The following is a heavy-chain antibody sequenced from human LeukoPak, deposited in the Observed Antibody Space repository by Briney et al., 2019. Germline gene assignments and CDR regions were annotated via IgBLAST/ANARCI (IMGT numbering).Heavy chain of an antibody. V-gene: IGHV4-59*01. CDR1: GGSISSYY. J-gene: IGHJ6*04. CDR3: ARDNGSGSYYRAGGYYYYGMDV. D-gene: IGHD3-10*01. Sequence: SETLSLTCTVSGGSISSYYWSWIRQPPGKGLEWIGYIYYSGSTNYNPSLKSRVTISVDTSKNQFSLTLSSVTAADTAVYYCARDNGSGSYYRAGGYYYYGMDVWGKGTTVTVSS. CDR2: IYYSGST.